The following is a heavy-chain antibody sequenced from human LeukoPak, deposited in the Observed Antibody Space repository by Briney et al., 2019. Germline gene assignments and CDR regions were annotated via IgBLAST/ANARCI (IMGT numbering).Heavy chain of an antibody. J-gene: IGHJ3*02. D-gene: IGHD2-2*02. CDR3: ARDPPYCSSTSCYKHAFDI. CDR2: IYYSGST. CDR1: GGSISSYY. Sequence: SETLSLTCTVSGGSISSYYWSWIRQPPGKGLEWIGYIYYSGSTNYNPSLKSRVTISVDTSKNQFSLKLSSVTAADTAVYYCARDPPYCSSTSCYKHAFDIWGQGTMVTVSS. V-gene: IGHV4-59*01.